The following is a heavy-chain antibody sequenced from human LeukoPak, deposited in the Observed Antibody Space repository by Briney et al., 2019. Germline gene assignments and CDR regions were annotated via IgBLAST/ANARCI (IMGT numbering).Heavy chain of an antibody. CDR2: ISSSSSYI. Sequence: GGSLRLSCAASGFTFGSYSMNWVRQAPGKGLEWVSSISSSSSYIYYAGSVKGRFTISRDNAKNSLYLQMNSLRAEDTAVYYCARDKQQLTYYFDYWGQGTLVTVSS. CDR1: GFTFGSYS. D-gene: IGHD6-13*01. J-gene: IGHJ4*02. CDR3: ARDKQQLTYYFDY. V-gene: IGHV3-21*01.